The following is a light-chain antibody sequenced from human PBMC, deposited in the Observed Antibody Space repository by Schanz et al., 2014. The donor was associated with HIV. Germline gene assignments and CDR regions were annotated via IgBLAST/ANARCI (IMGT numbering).Light chain of an antibody. CDR3: QQYDSTPYT. Sequence: ENVMTQSPATLSVSPGERATLSCRASQSVSSNLAWYQQKPGQAPRLLIFGASNRATGIPDRFSGGVSGTDFTLTISRVEPEDFAVYYCQQYDSTPYTFGQGTKLEIK. CDR1: QSVSSN. CDR2: GAS. J-gene: IGKJ2*01. V-gene: IGKV3-20*01.